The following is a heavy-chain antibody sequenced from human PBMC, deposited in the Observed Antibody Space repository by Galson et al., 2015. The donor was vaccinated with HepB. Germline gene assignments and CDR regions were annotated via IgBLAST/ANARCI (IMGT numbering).Heavy chain of an antibody. Sequence: SVKVSCKASGGTFSSYAISWVRQAPGQGLEWMGGIIPIFGTANYAQKFQGRVTITADESTSTAYMELSSLRSEDTAVYYCARDLGTITGDPNFDYWGQGTLVTVSS. CDR3: ARDLGTITGDPNFDY. CDR1: GGTFSSYA. J-gene: IGHJ4*02. CDR2: IIPIFGTA. V-gene: IGHV1-69*13. D-gene: IGHD7-27*01.